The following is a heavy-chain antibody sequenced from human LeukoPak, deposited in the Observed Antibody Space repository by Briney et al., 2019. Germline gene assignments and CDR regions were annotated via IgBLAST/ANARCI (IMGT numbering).Heavy chain of an antibody. D-gene: IGHD4-23*01. CDR1: GGSFSGYY. J-gene: IGHJ4*02. CDR3: ARLGGNSGLDY. CDR2: INHSGST. V-gene: IGHV4-34*01. Sequence: SETLSLTCAVYGGSFSGYYWSWIRQPPGKGLEWIGEINHSGSTNYNPSLKSRVTISVDTSKNQFSLKLSSVTAADTAVYYCARLGGNSGLDYWGQGTLVTVSS.